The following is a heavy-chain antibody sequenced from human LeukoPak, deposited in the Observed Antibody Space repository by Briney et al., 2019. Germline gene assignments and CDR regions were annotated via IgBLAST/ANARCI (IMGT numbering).Heavy chain of an antibody. D-gene: IGHD6-13*01. CDR1: GFTFSSYA. Sequence: PGGSLRLSCAASGFTFSSYAMSWVRQAPGKGLEWIGSIYYSGSTYYNPSLKSRVTISVDTSKNQFSLKLSSVTAADTAVYYCARRVVRAAAGGYYFDYWGQGTLVTVSS. CDR3: ARRVVRAAAGGYYFDY. J-gene: IGHJ4*02. CDR2: IYYSGST. V-gene: IGHV4-39*01.